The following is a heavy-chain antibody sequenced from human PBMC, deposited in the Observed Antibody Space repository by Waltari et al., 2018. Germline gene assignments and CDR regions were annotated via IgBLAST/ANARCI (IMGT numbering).Heavy chain of an antibody. CDR1: GFTFSSYA. CDR3: AKDRAVHTLPHDY. D-gene: IGHD1-1*01. J-gene: IGHJ4*02. CDR2: ISGSGGST. V-gene: IGHV3-23*01. Sequence: EVQLLESGGGLVQPGGSLRLSCAASGFTFSSYAMTWVRQAPGKGLEWVSAISGSGGSTYYADSVKGRFTISRDNSKNTLYLQMNSLRAEDTAVYYCAKDRAVHTLPHDYWGQGTLVTVSS.